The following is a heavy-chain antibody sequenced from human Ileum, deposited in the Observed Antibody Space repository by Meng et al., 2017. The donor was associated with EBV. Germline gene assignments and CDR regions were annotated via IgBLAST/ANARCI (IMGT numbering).Heavy chain of an antibody. Sequence: QGQLQQWGAGLLKPSETLSLTCAVHGGSLSGAYWNWIRQPPGKGLEWIGEIIHGGSPSYNPSLKSRVTISIDTSKNQLSLMLSSVTAADTAVYYCARRPTGIDYWGQGTLVTVSS. CDR2: IIHGGSP. CDR3: ARRPTGIDY. J-gene: IGHJ4*02. V-gene: IGHV4-34*12. CDR1: GGSLSGAY. D-gene: IGHD2-8*02.